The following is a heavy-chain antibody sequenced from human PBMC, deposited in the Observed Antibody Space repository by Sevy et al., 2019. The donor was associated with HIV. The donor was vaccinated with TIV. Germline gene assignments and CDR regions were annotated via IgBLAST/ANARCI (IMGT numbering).Heavy chain of an antibody. V-gene: IGHV1-18*01. CDR3: AKAGSFNVAAVPGDY. D-gene: IGHD6-13*01. CDR2: ISAYNGNT. CDR1: GYTFTSYG. Sequence: ASVKVSCKASGYTFTSYGISWVRQAHGQGLEWMGWISAYNGNTNYAPKLQGRVTMTTDTSTSTAYMELRSLRSDDTAVYYCAKAGSFNVAAVPGDYWGQGTLVTVSS. J-gene: IGHJ4*02.